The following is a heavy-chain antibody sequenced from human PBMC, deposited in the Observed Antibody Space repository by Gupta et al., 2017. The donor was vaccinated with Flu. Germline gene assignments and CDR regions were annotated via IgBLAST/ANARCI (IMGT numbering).Heavy chain of an antibody. CDR1: DFSISSGHY. V-gene: IGHV4-38-2*02. CDR2: IDHRGNY. J-gene: IGHJ4*02. CDR3: ARGGRMSVAASYFDF. Sequence: QVHLQESGPGLVKPSETLSLTCRVSDFSISSGHYWGWIRQPPGKGLEWIATIDHRGNYYINPSLRSRVTISVVPSENQFSLKLYSVTAADRALYYCARGGRMSVAASYFDFWGQGTLVNVSS. D-gene: IGHD6-19*01.